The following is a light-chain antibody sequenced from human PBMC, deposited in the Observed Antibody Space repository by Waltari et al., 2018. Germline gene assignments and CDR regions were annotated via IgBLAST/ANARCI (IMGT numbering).Light chain of an antibody. V-gene: IGLV2-14*03. J-gene: IGLJ3*02. CDR3: SSYPRTGTWL. CDR2: DVT. Sequence: QSALTQPASVSGSPGQSVTIPCTGTSRDSVDYDFVSWYQQHPGKAPKLIIFDVTTRPSGVSNRFSGSKSGSTASLTISGLQAEDEADYFCSSYPRTGTWLFGGGTKLTVL. CDR1: SRDSVDYDF.